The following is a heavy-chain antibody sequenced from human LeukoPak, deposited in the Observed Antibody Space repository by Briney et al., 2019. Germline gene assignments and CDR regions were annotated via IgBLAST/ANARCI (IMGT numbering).Heavy chain of an antibody. V-gene: IGHV1-2*02. CDR1: GYXFTGYY. CDR2: IDPNSGGT. J-gene: IGHJ4*02. CDR3: ARGREYYDSSGYYYFDY. Sequence: ASVKVSCKASGYXFTGYYIHWVRQAPGQGLEWMGWIDPNSGGTNYAQKFQGRVTMTRDTSISTAYMELSRLRSDDTAVYYCARGREYYDSSGYYYFDYWGQGTLVTVSS. D-gene: IGHD3-22*01.